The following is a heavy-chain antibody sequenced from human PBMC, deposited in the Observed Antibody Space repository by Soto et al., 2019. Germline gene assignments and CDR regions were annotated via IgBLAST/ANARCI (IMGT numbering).Heavy chain of an antibody. D-gene: IGHD4-17*01. CDR3: AKDLVDYGELFDY. V-gene: IGHV3-23*01. CDR2: IGGDGGNN. Sequence: PGGSLRLSCVASGLTFRTYLMHWVRQAPGKGLEWVSVIGGDGGNNYYVESVKGRFTISRDNSKNTLYLQMNSLRADDTAVYYCAKDLVDYGELFDYWGQGTLVTVSS. CDR1: GLTFRTYL. J-gene: IGHJ4*02.